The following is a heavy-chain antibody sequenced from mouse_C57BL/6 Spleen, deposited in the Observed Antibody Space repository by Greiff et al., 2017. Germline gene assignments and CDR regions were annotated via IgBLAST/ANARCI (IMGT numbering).Heavy chain of an antibody. D-gene: IGHD2-10*02. CDR1: GYAFSSSW. V-gene: IGHV1-82*01. Sequence: QVQLQQSGPELVKPGASVKISCKASGYAFSSSWMNWVKQRPGKGLEWIGRIYPGDGDTNYNGKFKGKATMTADKSATSAYMPLSSLTSEASAVYFCARGGYGSVFAYWGQGTLVTVSA. CDR3: ARGGYGSVFAY. J-gene: IGHJ3*01. CDR2: IYPGDGDT.